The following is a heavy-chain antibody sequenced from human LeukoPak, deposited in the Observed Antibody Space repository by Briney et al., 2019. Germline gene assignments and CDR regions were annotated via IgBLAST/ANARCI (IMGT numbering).Heavy chain of an antibody. CDR1: GGTFSRSG. Sequence: SVKVSCKASGGTFSRSGISWVRQAPGQGREWMGWITPMFGTANYAQKFQGRVTITADESTSTAYLELTSLRSEDTAIYFCARDAAIFDSSGYYFLWWGQGALVTVSS. CDR3: ARDAAIFDSSGYYFLW. D-gene: IGHD3-22*01. CDR2: ITPMFGTA. J-gene: IGHJ4*02. V-gene: IGHV1-69*13.